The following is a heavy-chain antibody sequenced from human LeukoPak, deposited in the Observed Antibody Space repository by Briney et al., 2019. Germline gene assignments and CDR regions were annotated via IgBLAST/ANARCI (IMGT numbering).Heavy chain of an antibody. CDR3: ARVLGDILTGCWFDP. CDR1: GGSISSGSYY. D-gene: IGHD3-9*01. CDR2: IYTSGST. J-gene: IGHJ5*02. Sequence: SETLSLTCTVSGGSISSGSYYWSWIRQPAGKGLEWIGRIYTSGSTNYNPSLKSRVTISVDTSKNQFSLKLSSVTAADTAVYYCARVLGDILTGCWFDPWGQGTLVTVSS. V-gene: IGHV4-61*02.